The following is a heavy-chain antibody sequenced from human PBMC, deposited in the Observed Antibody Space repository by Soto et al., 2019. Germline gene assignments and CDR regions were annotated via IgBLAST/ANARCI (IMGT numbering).Heavy chain of an antibody. V-gene: IGHV3-30-3*01. J-gene: IGHJ4*02. CDR1: GFTFSSYA. CDR2: ISYDGSNK. Sequence: GGSLRLSCAASGFTFSSYAMHWVRQAPGKGLEWVAVISYDGSNKYYADSVKGRFTISRDNSKNTLYLQMNSLRAEDTAVYYCARDPSESYYFDYWGQGTLVTVSS. CDR3: ARDPSESYYFDY.